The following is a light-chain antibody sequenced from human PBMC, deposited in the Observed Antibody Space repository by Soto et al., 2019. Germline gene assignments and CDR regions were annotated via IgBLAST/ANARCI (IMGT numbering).Light chain of an antibody. CDR2: DAS. Sequence: EIVLTQSPATLSLSPVERATLSCRASQSVSSYLAWYQQKPGQAPRLLIYDASNRATGIPARFSGSGSGTDFTLTISSLEPEDFAVYYCQQRSNWPPLFGPGTKVDIK. J-gene: IGKJ3*01. CDR3: QQRSNWPPL. CDR1: QSVSSY. V-gene: IGKV3-11*01.